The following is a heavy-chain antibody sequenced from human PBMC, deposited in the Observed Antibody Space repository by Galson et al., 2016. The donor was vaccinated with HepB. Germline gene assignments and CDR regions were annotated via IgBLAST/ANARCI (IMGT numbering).Heavy chain of an antibody. D-gene: IGHD2-15*01. V-gene: IGHV3-30*03. CDR2: ISYDGSNK. Sequence: SLRLSCAASGFTFSSYGMHWVRQAPGKGLEWVAVISYDGSNKYYAVSVKGRFTISRDNSKNTLYLQMNSLRAEDTAVYYCARDTKGRVEVVVAANYYYYYGMDVWGQGTTVTVSS. J-gene: IGHJ6*02. CDR1: GFTFSSYG. CDR3: ARDTKGRVEVVVAANYYYYYGMDV.